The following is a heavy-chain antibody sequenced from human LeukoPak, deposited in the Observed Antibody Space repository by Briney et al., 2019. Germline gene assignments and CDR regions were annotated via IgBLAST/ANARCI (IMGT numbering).Heavy chain of an antibody. V-gene: IGHV3-23*01. CDR3: AKDRPYDILTGYSPFDY. Sequence: QTGGSLRLSCAASAFTFSSYAMSWVRQAPGKGLEWVSAISGSGGSTYYADSVKGRFTISRDNSKNTLYLQMNSLRAEDTAVYYCAKDRPYDILTGYSPFDYWGQGTLVTVSS. J-gene: IGHJ4*02. CDR1: AFTFSSYA. D-gene: IGHD3-9*01. CDR2: ISGSGGST.